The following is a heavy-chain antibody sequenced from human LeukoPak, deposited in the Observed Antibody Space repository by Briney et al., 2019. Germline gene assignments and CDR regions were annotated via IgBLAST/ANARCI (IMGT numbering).Heavy chain of an antibody. Sequence: GGSLRLSCAASGFTFSSYSMNWVRQAPGKGLEWVSSISSSSSYIYYADSVKGRFTISRDNAKNSLYLQMNSLRAEDTAVYYCARSGGSSSSGRYYYSYGMDVWGQGTTVTVSS. J-gene: IGHJ6*02. CDR2: ISSSSSYI. CDR3: ARSGGSSSSGRYYYSYGMDV. V-gene: IGHV3-21*01. D-gene: IGHD6-6*01. CDR1: GFTFSSYS.